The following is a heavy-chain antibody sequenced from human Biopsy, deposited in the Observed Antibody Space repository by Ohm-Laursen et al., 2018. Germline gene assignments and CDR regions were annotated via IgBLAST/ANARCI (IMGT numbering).Heavy chain of an antibody. CDR3: ARDSGILNYGNFKYYHYYGMDV. CDR2: IYYSVMT. Sequence: VTLSLTCTVSGDSVTKYYWSWIRQPPGKGLEWIGHIYYSVMTNYNPSLQSQVSISVDTSRNQVSLTLSSVTAADTAVYYCARDSGILNYGNFKYYHYYGMDVWGQGTKVTVSS. D-gene: IGHD4-11*01. J-gene: IGHJ6*02. V-gene: IGHV4-59*02. CDR1: GDSVTKYY.